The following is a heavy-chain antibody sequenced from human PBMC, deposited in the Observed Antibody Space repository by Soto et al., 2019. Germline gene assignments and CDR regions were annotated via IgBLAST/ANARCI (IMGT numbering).Heavy chain of an antibody. D-gene: IGHD2-15*01. Sequence: QVQLQESGPGLVKPSGTLSLTCAVSSGTISSSNWWTWVRQPPGKGREWTGEINQSGSPNYNPPLRSRVTVAVDKSKSQFFLKLSSVTAADTAIYYCAGLGMVAAHREFDPWGQGTLVTVSS. J-gene: IGHJ5*02. CDR2: INQSGSP. CDR3: AGLGMVAAHREFDP. CDR1: SGTISSSNW. V-gene: IGHV4-4*02.